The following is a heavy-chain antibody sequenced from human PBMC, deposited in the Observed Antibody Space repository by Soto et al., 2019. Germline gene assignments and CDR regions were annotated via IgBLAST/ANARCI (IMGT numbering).Heavy chain of an antibody. CDR3: AKEPVGPDWYFDL. CDR1: GFTFRSYA. J-gene: IGHJ2*01. CDR2: ISGSGIST. V-gene: IGHV3-23*01. Sequence: DVQLLESGGGLVQPGGSLRLSCAASGFTFRSYAMSWVRQAPGKGLEWVSGISGSGISTHYADSVKGRFTVSRDNSKNTLYLQRNSLRAEDTAVYNCAKEPVGPDWYFDLWGSGTLVTVSS.